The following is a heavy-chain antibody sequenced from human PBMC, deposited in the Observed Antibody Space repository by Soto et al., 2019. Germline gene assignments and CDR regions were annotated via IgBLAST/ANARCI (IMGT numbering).Heavy chain of an antibody. Sequence: QVQLQESGPGLVKPSQTLSLTCTVSGGSISSGGYYWSWIRQHPGKGREGIGYIYYSGSTYYHPSLKSRVTISTDTSKNQFSLKLSYVTAADTAVYYCAREAEVGDWFDPWGQGTLVTVSS. V-gene: IGHV4-31*03. J-gene: IGHJ5*02. CDR3: AREAEVGDWFDP. D-gene: IGHD3-10*01. CDR1: GGSISSGGYY. CDR2: IYYSGST.